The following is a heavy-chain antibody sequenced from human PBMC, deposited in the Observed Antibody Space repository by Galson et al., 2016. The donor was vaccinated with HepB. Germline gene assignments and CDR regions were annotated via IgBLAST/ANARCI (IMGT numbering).Heavy chain of an antibody. CDR3: ANAPGYCSSTSCYSHDY. J-gene: IGHJ4*02. CDR1: GFTFSTYS. D-gene: IGHD2-2*02. Sequence: SLRLSCAASGFTFSTYSMNWVRQAPGKGLEWVSSISSSGIYIYYADSVKGRFTISRDNAKNSLYLQMKSLRAEDTAVYYCANAPGYCSSTSCYSHDYWGQGTLVTVSS. V-gene: IGHV3-21*01. CDR2: ISSSGIYI.